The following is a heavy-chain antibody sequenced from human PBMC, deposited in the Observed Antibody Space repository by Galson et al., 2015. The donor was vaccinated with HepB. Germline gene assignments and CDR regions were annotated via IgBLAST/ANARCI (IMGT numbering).Heavy chain of an antibody. D-gene: IGHD2-2*02. CDR2: ISVDTGNT. J-gene: IGHJ4*02. CDR1: GYTFTTYG. V-gene: IGHV1-18*04. Sequence: SVKVSCKASGYTFTTYGITWVRQAPGQGLEWMGWISVDTGNTKYAQRVQGRVTMTTDTSTSTAYMELRNLRSDDTAVYYCARGDCGSSSCYTPLEDWGQGTLVTVSS. CDR3: ARGDCGSSSCYTPLED.